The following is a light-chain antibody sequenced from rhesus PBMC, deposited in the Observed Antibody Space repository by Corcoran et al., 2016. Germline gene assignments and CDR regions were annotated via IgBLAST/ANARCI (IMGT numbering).Light chain of an antibody. V-gene: IGKV1-74*01. Sequence: DIQMTQSPSSLSASVGDRVTITCRASENVNNYLHWYQKKPGKDPKLLIYKESTLQSGVPSRFRGSGSGTDFTLTISSLQPEDFATYYCQHSYGIPFTFGPGTKLDIK. CDR3: QHSYGIPFT. CDR2: KES. J-gene: IGKJ3*01. CDR1: ENVNNY.